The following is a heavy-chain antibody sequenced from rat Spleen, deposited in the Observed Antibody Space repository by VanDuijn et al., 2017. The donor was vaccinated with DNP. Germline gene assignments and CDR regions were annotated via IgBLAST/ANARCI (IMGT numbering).Heavy chain of an antibody. CDR3: ARHVLPLRVWDY. CDR1: GFTFSDYY. Sequence: EVQLVESGGGLVQPGGSLKLSCAASGFTFSDYYMAWVRQAPTKGLEWVAYISYDGGTTYHGDSVKGRFTISRDIVNSILYLQMNSLRSEDMATYYCARHVLPLRVWDYWGQGVMVTVSS. D-gene: IGHD1-4*01. J-gene: IGHJ2*01. CDR2: ISYDGGTT. V-gene: IGHV5-22*01.